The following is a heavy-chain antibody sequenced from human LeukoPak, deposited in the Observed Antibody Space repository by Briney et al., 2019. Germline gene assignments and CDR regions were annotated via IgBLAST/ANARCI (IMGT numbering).Heavy chain of an antibody. V-gene: IGHV4-39*01. CDR3: ARQRDTASVGAFDI. CDR2: IHYSGTT. Sequence: PSETLSLTCTVAGGSIRTNTNCWGWNSSNYWGWIRQPPGKGLEWIGSIHYSGTTYYHPSLQSRLTISVDASKNQFSLKVTSVTATDTALYYCARQRDTASVGAFDIWGQGTMVTVSS. D-gene: IGHD5-18*01. CDR1: GGSIRTNTNCWGWNSSNY. J-gene: IGHJ3*02.